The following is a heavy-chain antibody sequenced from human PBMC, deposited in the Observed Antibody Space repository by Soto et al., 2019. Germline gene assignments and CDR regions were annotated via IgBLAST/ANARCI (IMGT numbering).Heavy chain of an antibody. D-gene: IGHD3-16*01. CDR3: ARGRIYDYVWGDYYFDY. V-gene: IGHV4-34*01. J-gene: IGHJ4*02. CDR2: INHSGST. CDR1: GESFSGYY. Sequence: SETLSLTXAVYGESFSGYYWSWIRQPPGKGLEWIGEINHSGSTNYNPSLKSRVTISVDTSKNQFSLKLSSVTAADTAVYYCARGRIYDYVWGDYYFDYWGQGTLVTVSS.